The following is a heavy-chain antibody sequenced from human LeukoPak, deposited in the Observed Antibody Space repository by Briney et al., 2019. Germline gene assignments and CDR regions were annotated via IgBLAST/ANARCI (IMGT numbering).Heavy chain of an antibody. CDR1: GGSFSGYH. V-gene: IGHV4-34*01. J-gene: IGHJ6*02. CDR3: ARGASSPQYGMDV. CDR2: INHSGST. Sequence: PSETLSLTCAVYGGSFSGYHWSWIRQPPGKGLEWIGEINHSGSTNYNPSLKSRVTISLDTSKNHFSLNLFSVTAADTAVYYCARGASSPQYGMDVWGQGTTVTVSS. D-gene: IGHD2-2*01.